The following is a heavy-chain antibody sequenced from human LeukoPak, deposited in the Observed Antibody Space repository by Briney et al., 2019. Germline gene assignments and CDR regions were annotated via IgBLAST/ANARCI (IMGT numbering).Heavy chain of an antibody. J-gene: IGHJ4*02. Sequence: GSMRLSCAASGLAFSAYKMHWVRPAPRKGLVWVSRISTDGYTTDYADFVQGRFTASRDNTKNTWSLEMNSLRAEDTAVYYCVVGGSPGYWGQGTLVTVSS. V-gene: IGHV3-74*01. CDR3: VVGGSPGY. CDR2: ISTDGYTT. CDR1: GLAFSAYK. D-gene: IGHD2-15*01.